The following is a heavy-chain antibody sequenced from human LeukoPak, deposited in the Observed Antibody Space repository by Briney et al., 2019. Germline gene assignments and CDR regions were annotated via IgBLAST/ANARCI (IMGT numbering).Heavy chain of an antibody. CDR2: ISKSGTYI. D-gene: IGHD2-2*01. CDR3: AREVLIVVEPAANTIDY. V-gene: IGHV3-21*01. J-gene: IGHJ4*02. Sequence: GGSLRLSCAASGFTFRDSTMNWVRQAPGKGLEWVSAISKSGTYIKYADSVKGRFTVSRDNAKNSLFLQMNSLRVEDTAVYFCAREVLIVVEPAANTIDYWGQGTRVTVSS. CDR1: GFTFRDST.